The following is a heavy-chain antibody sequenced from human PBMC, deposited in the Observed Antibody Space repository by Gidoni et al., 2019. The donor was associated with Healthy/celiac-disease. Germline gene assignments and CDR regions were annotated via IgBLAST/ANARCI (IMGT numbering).Heavy chain of an antibody. J-gene: IGHJ6*02. V-gene: IGHV3-66*02. CDR3: ARDPRSGWRNYYGMDV. CDR1: GFTVRSNY. Sequence: EVQLVEPGGGWVQPGGSLRPSGAASGFTVRSNYMSWVRQAPGKGLGWVSVIYSGGSTYYADSVKGRFTISRDNSKNTLYLQMNSLRAEDTAVYYCARDPRSGWRNYYGMDVWGQGTTVTVSS. D-gene: IGHD6-19*01. CDR2: IYSGGST.